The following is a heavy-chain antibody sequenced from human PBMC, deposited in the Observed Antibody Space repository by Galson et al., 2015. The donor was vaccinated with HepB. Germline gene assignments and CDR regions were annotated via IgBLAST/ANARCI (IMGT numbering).Heavy chain of an antibody. D-gene: IGHD6-19*01. CDR2: IKQDGSEK. V-gene: IGHV3-7*03. Sequence: SLRLSCAASGFTFSSYWMSWVRQAPGKGLEWVANIKQDGSEKYYVDSVKGRFTISRDNAKNSLYLQMNSLRAEDTAVYYRARFSRGGWSNYYYYGMDVWGQGTTVTVSS. CDR3: ARFSRGGWSNYYYYGMDV. CDR1: GFTFSSYW. J-gene: IGHJ6*02.